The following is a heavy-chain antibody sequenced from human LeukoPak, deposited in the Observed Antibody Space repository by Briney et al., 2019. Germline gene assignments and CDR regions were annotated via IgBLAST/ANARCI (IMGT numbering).Heavy chain of an antibody. CDR3: VRELPPVVQYYFDH. CDR2: IWYDGSNI. D-gene: IGHD2-21*01. Sequence: PGRSLRLSCAASGFTFSDYGMHWVRQAPGKGLEWGAVIWYDGSNIYYADSVKGRFTISRDNSRNTLYLQMNSLRAEDTAVYYCVRELPPVVQYYFDHWGPGTLVTVSS. J-gene: IGHJ4*02. V-gene: IGHV3-33*01. CDR1: GFTFSDYG.